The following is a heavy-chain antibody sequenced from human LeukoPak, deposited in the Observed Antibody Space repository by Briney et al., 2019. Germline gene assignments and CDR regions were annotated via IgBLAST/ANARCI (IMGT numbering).Heavy chain of an antibody. CDR1: GFTFSNFG. Sequence: GGSLRLSCAASGFTFSNFGMTWVRQAPGKGLEWVSAINPSADSTYYADSVKGHFTISRDNAKNSLYLQMNSLRAEDTAVYYCASHPYYGSAYLFSWGHGTLVTVSS. CDR2: INPSADST. CDR3: ASHPYYGSAYLFS. J-gene: IGHJ5*01. D-gene: IGHD3-22*01. V-gene: IGHV3-23*01.